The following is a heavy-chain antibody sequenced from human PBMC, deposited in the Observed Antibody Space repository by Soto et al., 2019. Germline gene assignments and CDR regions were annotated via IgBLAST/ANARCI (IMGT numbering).Heavy chain of an antibody. CDR1: GFTFSSYG. Sequence: PGGSLRLSCASSGFTFSSYGMHWVRQAPGKGLEWVAVISYDGSNKYYADSVKGRFTISRDNSKNTLYLQMNSLRAEDTAVYYCAKAPSRNAYIDYVGQGTLVTV. CDR3: AKAPSRNAYIDY. D-gene: IGHD6-13*01. CDR2: ISYDGSNK. V-gene: IGHV3-30*18. J-gene: IGHJ4*02.